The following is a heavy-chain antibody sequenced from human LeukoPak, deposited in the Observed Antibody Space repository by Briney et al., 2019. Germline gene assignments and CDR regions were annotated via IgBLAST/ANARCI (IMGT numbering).Heavy chain of an antibody. J-gene: IGHJ4*02. V-gene: IGHV4-59*01. CDR1: GGSIRTYY. CDR3: AKGAMTARGIIGYYFDY. D-gene: IGHD3-10*01. Sequence: SETLSLTCNVSGGSIRTYYWSWIRQSPGRGLEWLGYVYDSGRTRYNPSLEGRVTISLDTSKSQFSLKVNSVTGADTAVYYCAKGAMTARGIIGYYFDYWGQGTLVSVSS. CDR2: VYDSGRT.